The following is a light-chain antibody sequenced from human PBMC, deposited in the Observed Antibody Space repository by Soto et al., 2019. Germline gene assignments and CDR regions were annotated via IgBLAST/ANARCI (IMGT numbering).Light chain of an antibody. CDR3: QQRTNWPRT. Sequence: EIVLTXSPATLSLXXXXXXTLSCRASQSVSRYLAWYQQKPGQAPRLLIYDASNRATGIPARFSGSGSGTDFTLTISSLEPEDFAVYYCQQRTNWPRTFGQGTKVEIK. V-gene: IGKV3-11*01. J-gene: IGKJ1*01. CDR1: QSVSRY. CDR2: DAS.